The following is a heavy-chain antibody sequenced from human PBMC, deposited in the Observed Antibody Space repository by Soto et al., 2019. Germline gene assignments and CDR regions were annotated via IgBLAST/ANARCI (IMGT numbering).Heavy chain of an antibody. CDR2: IYNSGIT. CDR3: ARGVTVFGLVSRFWFDP. J-gene: IGHJ5*02. V-gene: IGHV4-30-4*01. CDR1: GGSISSGDYS. Sequence: NPSETLSLTCTVSGGSISSGDYSWSWVRQSPGKGLEWIGHIYNSGITYYNPSLKSRVVISIDTSRNQFSLRLNSLTAADRAVYFCARGVTVFGLVSRFWFDPWGQGTAVTVSS. D-gene: IGHD3-3*01.